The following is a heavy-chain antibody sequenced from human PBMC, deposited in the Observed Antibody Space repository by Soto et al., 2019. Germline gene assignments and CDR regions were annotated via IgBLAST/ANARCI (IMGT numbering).Heavy chain of an antibody. CDR1: GGTFSSYT. V-gene: IGHV1-69*04. CDR3: ATDRATTDPLYNWFDP. CDR2: IIPILGIA. D-gene: IGHD5-12*01. J-gene: IGHJ5*02. Sequence: GASVQVSCKASGGTFSSYTISWVRQAPGQGLEWMGRIIPILGIANYAQKFQGRVTITADKSTSTAYMELSSLRSEDTAVYYCATDRATTDPLYNWFDPWGQGTLVTVSS.